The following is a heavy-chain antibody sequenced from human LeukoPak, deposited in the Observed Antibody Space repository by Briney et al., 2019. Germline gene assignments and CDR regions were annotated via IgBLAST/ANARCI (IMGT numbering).Heavy chain of an antibody. Sequence: GESLKIPCKGSGYSFTSYWIGWVRQMPGKGLEWMGFIYPGDSVTRYSPPFQGQVTSPDAKPISRAYLQWTGLQASDSALFSCARQKPGIAAAGNWGQGTLVTVSS. J-gene: IGHJ4*02. V-gene: IGHV5-51*01. D-gene: IGHD6-13*01. CDR1: GYSFTSYW. CDR3: ARQKPGIAAAGN. CDR2: IYPGDSVT.